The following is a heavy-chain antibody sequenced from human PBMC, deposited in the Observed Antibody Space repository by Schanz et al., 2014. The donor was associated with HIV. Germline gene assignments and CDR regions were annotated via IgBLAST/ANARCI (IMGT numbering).Heavy chain of an antibody. V-gene: IGHV3-11*01. CDR1: GFTFSDYY. J-gene: IGHJ6*02. CDR3: ARDTVRGVKDSMDV. Sequence: QVQLVESGGGLVKAGGSLRLSCAASGFTFSDYYMNWIRQAPGKGLEWVSYISSGGTTIYYADSVKGRFTVSRDNAKNSLYLQMKSLRVEDTAVCYCARDTVRGVKDSMDVWGQGTTVTVSS. D-gene: IGHD3-10*01. CDR2: ISSGGTTI.